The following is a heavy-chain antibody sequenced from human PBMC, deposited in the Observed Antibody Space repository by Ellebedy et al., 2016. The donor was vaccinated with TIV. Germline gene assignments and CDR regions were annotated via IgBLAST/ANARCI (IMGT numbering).Heavy chain of an antibody. Sequence: GGSLRLSXAASGFTFRNYWMNWVRQAPGKGLEWVANIKQDGSEKKYVDSVKGRFTISRDNAKNSLYLQMNSLRAEDTAVYYCARGGTYSYDSSSYPDFDYWGQGTLVTVPS. V-gene: IGHV3-7*01. CDR2: IKQDGSEK. CDR3: ARGGTYSYDSSSYPDFDY. D-gene: IGHD3-22*01. J-gene: IGHJ4*02. CDR1: GFTFRNYW.